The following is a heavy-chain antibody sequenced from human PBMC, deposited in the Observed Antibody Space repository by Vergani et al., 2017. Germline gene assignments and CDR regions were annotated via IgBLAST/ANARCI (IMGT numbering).Heavy chain of an antibody. V-gene: IGHV1-69*13. CDR1: GGPFKNSA. J-gene: IGHJ3*02. CDR3: ASRPGAFDI. CDR2: IITFFGTT. Sequence: QVQLVQSGAEVKKPGSSVKVSCKASGGPFKNSAFSWVRQVPGQGLEWMGRIITFFGTTDYAQKFQGRFTITADESTSTAYMELSSLRSEDTAVYYCASRPGAFDIWGQGTMVTVSS. D-gene: IGHD6-6*01.